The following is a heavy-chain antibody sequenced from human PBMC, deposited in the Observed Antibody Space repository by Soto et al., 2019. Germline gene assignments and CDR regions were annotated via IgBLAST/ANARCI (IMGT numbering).Heavy chain of an antibody. J-gene: IGHJ4*02. V-gene: IGHV3-74*01. D-gene: IGHD5-18*01. Sequence: GGSLRLSCAASGFTFSSYWMHWVRQAPGKGLVWVSRINSDGSSTSYADSVKGRFTISRDNAKNTLYLQMNSLRAEDTAVYYCERGYPTYYFDYWGQGTLVTVSS. CDR3: ERGYPTYYFDY. CDR2: INSDGSST. CDR1: GFTFSSYW.